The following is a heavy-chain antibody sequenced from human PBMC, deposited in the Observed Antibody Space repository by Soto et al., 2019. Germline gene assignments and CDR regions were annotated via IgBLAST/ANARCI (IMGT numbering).Heavy chain of an antibody. CDR3: ARDARHAAEEAFDI. CDR2: IYYSGST. V-gene: IGHV4-59*01. Sequence: SETLSLTCTVSGGSISSYYWSWIRQPPGKGLEWIGYIYYSGSTNYNPSLKSRVTISVDTSKNQFSLKLSSVTAADTAVYYCARDARHAAEEAFDIWGQGTMVTVSS. J-gene: IGHJ3*02. D-gene: IGHD6-13*01. CDR1: GGSISSYY.